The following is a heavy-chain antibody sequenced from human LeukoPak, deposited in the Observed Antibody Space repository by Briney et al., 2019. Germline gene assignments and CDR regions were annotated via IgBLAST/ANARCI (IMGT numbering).Heavy chain of an antibody. V-gene: IGHV3-48*01. D-gene: IGHD3-22*01. J-gene: IGHJ4*02. Sequence: GGSLRLSCAASGFTFSSYSMNWVRQAPGKGLEWVSYISSSSSTIYYADSVKGRFTISRDNAKNSLYLQMNSLRAEDTAVYYCARVGYYYDSSGPGYWGQGTLVTVSS. CDR2: ISSSSSTI. CDR1: GFTFSSYS. CDR3: ARVGYYYDSSGPGY.